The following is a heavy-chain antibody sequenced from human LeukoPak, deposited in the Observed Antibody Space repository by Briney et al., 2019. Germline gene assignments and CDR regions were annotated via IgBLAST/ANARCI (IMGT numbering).Heavy chain of an antibody. CDR3: ARRIAAAADNWFGP. J-gene: IGHJ5*02. CDR2: IYYSGST. V-gene: IGHV4-59*08. D-gene: IGHD6-13*01. Sequence: SETLSLTCTVSGGSISSQYWSWIRQPPGKGLEWIGYIYYSGSTNYNPSLKSRVTISVDTSKNQFSLKLSSVTAADTAVYYCARRIAAAADNWFGPWGQGTLVTVSS. CDR1: GGSISSQY.